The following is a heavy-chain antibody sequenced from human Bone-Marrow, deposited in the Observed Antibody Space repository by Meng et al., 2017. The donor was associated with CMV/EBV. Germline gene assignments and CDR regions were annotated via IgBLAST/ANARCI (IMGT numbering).Heavy chain of an antibody. D-gene: IGHD4-23*01. CDR2: IRFDGSEK. CDR1: FTFSTYW. V-gene: IGHV3-7*04. CDR3: ARWGLSEAYHGDNFLGC. J-gene: IGHJ4*02. Sequence: FTFSTYWMSWVRQAPGKGLEWVANIRFDGSEKNYVDSVKGRFTISRDNTNNSLYLQMNSLRVEDTATYYCARWGLSEAYHGDNFLGCWGQGTLVTVSS.